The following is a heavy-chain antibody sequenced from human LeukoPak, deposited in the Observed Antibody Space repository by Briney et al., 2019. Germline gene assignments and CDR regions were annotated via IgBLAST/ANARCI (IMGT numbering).Heavy chain of an antibody. CDR3: ARGSSYGDHAYYYYYYYMDV. V-gene: IGHV4-61*02. D-gene: IGHD4-17*01. J-gene: IGHJ6*03. CDR1: GGSLSSATYY. CDR2: IYTSGST. Sequence: SETLSLTCTVSGGSLSSATYYWSWIRQPAGKGLEWIGRIYTSGSTNYNPSLKSRVTISLDTSKNQFSLKLSSVTAADTAVYYCARGSSYGDHAYYYYYYYMDVWGKGTTVTVSS.